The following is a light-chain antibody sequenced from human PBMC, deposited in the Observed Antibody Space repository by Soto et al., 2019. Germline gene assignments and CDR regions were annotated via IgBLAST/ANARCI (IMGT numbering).Light chain of an antibody. CDR3: QHTYSTPST. V-gene: IGKV1-39*01. J-gene: IGKJ5*01. CDR1: QRLSYW. Sequence: IRITQSPSSLSASTGDRVTITCRASQRLSYWLAWYQQKPGKAPKLLIYAASTLHRGVPSKFSGSGSGTDFTLTISSLQPEDFATYYCQHTYSTPSTFGQGTRLEIK. CDR2: AAS.